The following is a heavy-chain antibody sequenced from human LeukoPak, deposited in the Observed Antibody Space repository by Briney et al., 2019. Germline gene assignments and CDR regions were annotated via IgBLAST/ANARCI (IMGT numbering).Heavy chain of an antibody. Sequence: ASVKVSCKASGGTFSSYAISWVRQAPGQGLEWMGGIIPIFGTANYAQKFQGRVTITADKSTSTAYMELSSLRSEDTAVYYCARSGGGYNLFDYWGQGTLVTVSP. CDR1: GGTFSSYA. CDR2: IIPIFGTA. CDR3: ARSGGGYNLFDY. J-gene: IGHJ4*02. V-gene: IGHV1-69*06. D-gene: IGHD5-24*01.